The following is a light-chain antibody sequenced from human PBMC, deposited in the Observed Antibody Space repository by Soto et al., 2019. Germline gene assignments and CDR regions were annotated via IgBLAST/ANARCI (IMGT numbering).Light chain of an antibody. J-gene: IGLJ1*01. CDR3: NSHATGNTRG. Sequence: QSVLTQPASVSGSPGQSITISCSGSSSDIGDYDYVSWYQQHPGTAPKVLISEVSNRPSVVSNRFSGSKSGNTASLTISGLQAEGEADYDFNSHATGNTRGFGTGTKGTVL. V-gene: IGLV2-14*01. CDR2: EVS. CDR1: SSDIGDYDY.